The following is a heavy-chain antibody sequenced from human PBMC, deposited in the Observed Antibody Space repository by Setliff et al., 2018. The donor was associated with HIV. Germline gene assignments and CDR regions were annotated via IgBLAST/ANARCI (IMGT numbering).Heavy chain of an antibody. V-gene: IGHV4-61*02. CDR2: IYTSGNI. CDR3: AQLGMVDDFDY. Sequence: SETLSLTCTVSGGSIGSGSYYWTWIRQPAGKGLEWIGRIYTSGNINYNPSLKSQVTISVDTSKNQFSLNLSSVTAADTAVYYCAQLGMVDDFDYWGQGTLVTVSS. J-gene: IGHJ4*02. D-gene: IGHD1-1*01. CDR1: GGSIGSGSYY.